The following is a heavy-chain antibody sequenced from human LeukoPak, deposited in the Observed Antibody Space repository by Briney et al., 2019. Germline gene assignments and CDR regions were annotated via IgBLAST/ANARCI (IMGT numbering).Heavy chain of an antibody. J-gene: IGHJ4*02. CDR3: ARGADHGGSYYPD. D-gene: IGHD3-10*01. CDR1: GLTFSSHW. Sequence: GGSLRLSCAASGLTFSSHWMHWVRQGPGKGPVWVSRMKTDGTRIEYADSVKGRFTISRDNAKNTLFLQMSSLRVEDTAVYYCARGADHGGSYYPDWGQGTRVTVSS. CDR2: MKTDGTRI. V-gene: IGHV3-74*01.